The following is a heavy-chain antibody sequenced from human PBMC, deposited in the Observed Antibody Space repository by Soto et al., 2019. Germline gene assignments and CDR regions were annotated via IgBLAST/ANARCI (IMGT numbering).Heavy chain of an antibody. V-gene: IGHV4-31*03. D-gene: IGHD1-26*01. CDR1: GGSISTGGYY. CDR2: IYHSGMT. CDR3: ATVRWELHDAFDL. J-gene: IGHJ3*01. Sequence: QVQLQESGPGLVKPSQTLSLTCTVSGGSISTGGYYWSWIRQHPGRGLEWIGYIYHSGMTFSNPSLQRRVAISIDTSKNTFSLKLSSVTAADTSVYSWATVRWELHDAFDLWGQGTMVSVSS.